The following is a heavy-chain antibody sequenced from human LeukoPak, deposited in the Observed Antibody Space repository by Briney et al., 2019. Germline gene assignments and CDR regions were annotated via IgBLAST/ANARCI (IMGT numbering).Heavy chain of an antibody. D-gene: IGHD6-13*01. CDR1: GYTFTNYY. CDR2: INPSGGST. Sequence: ASVTVSCKASGYTFTNYYMHWVRQAPGQGLEWMGVINPSGGSTNYTQKFQGRVTMTRHTSTSTVYMELSSLRSEDTAVYYCATPTSSWYSDWGQGTLVTVSS. V-gene: IGHV1-46*01. CDR3: ATPTSSWYSD. J-gene: IGHJ4*02.